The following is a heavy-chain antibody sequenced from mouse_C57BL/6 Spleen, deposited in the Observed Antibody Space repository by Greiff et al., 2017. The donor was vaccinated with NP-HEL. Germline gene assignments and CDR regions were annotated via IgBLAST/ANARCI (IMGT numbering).Heavy chain of an antibody. CDR1: GFNIKDYY. V-gene: IGHV14-2*01. Sequence: EVQLQQSGAELVKPGASVKLSCTASGFNIKDYYMHWVKQRTEQGLEWIGRIDPEDGETKYAPKFQGKATITADPSSNTASLQLSSLASEDTAVYYCARMVGSSPYYFDYWGQGTTLTVSS. D-gene: IGHD1-1*01. J-gene: IGHJ2*01. CDR3: ARMVGSSPYYFDY. CDR2: IDPEDGET.